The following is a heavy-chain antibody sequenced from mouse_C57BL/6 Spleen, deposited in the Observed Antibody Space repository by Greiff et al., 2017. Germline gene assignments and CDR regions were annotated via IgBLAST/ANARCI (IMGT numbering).Heavy chain of an antibody. CDR1: GYSFTSYY. CDR3: ARLGDGYSRLYFDY. V-gene: IGHV1-66*01. J-gene: IGHJ2*01. Sequence: QVQLKESGPELVKPGASVKISCKASGYSFTSYYIHWVKQRPGQGLEWIGWIYPGSGNTKYNEKFKGKATLTADTSSSTAYMQLSSLTSEDSAVYYCARLGDGYSRLYFDYWGQGTTLTVSS. D-gene: IGHD2-3*01. CDR2: IYPGSGNT.